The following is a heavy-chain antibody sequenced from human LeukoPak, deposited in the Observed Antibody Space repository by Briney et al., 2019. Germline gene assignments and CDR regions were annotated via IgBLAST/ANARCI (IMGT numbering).Heavy chain of an antibody. CDR2: IYYSGST. V-gene: IGHV4-59*01. D-gene: IGHD2-2*01. CDR3: ARWAGERDCSSTSCPRNWSDP. CDR1: GGSISSYY. J-gene: IGHJ5*02. Sequence: SETLSLTCTVSGGSISSYYWSWIRQPPGKGLEWIGYIYYSGSTNYNPSLKSRVTISVDTSKNQFSLKLSSVTAADTAVYYCARWAGERDCSSTSCPRNWSDPWGQGTLVTVSS.